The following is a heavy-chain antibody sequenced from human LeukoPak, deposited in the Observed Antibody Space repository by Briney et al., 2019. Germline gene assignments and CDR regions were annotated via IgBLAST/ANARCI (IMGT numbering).Heavy chain of an antibody. CDR1: GGSFSGYY. Sequence: SETLSLTCAVYGGSFSGYYWSWIRQPPGKGLEWIGEINHSGSTNHNPSLKSRVTISVDTSKNQFSLKLSSVTAADTAVYYCARGYDYVWGSYRSRLDYWGQGTLVTVSS. CDR3: ARGYDYVWGSYRSRLDY. D-gene: IGHD3-16*02. CDR2: INHSGST. V-gene: IGHV4-34*01. J-gene: IGHJ4*02.